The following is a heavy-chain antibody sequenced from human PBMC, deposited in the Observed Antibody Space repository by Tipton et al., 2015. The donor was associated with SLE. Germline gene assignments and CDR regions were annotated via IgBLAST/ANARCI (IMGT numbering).Heavy chain of an antibody. CDR1: GGSFSGYY. Sequence: TLSLTCAVYGGSFSGYYWSWIRQPPGKGLEWIGEINHSGSTNYNPSLKSRVTISVDTSKSQFSLKLSSVTAADTAVYYCARGWSSSSYYYYYMDVWGKGTTVTVSS. CDR3: ARGWSSSSYYYYYMDV. D-gene: IGHD6-6*01. V-gene: IGHV4-34*01. J-gene: IGHJ6*03. CDR2: INHSGST.